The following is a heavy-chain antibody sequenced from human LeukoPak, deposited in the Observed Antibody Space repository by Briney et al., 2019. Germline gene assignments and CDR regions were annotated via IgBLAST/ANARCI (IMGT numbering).Heavy chain of an antibody. CDR3: AKYLSDYGDFADFDY. D-gene: IGHD4-17*01. V-gene: IGHV3-23*01. J-gene: IGHJ4*02. Sequence: GGSLRLSCAASGFTFRNYAMSWVRQAPGKGLEWVSAISGSSGSTYYADSVKGRFTISRDNSKNTLYLQMNSLRAEDTAVYYCAKYLSDYGDFADFDYWGQGTLVTVSS. CDR2: ISGSSGST. CDR1: GFTFRNYA.